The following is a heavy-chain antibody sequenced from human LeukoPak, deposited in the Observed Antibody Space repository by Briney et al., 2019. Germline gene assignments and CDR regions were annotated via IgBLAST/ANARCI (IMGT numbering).Heavy chain of an antibody. CDR1: GGSFSGYY. Sequence: SETLSLTCAVYGGSFSGYYWNWIRQPPGKGLEWIGEINHSGSTNYNPSLKSRVTISVDTSKSQFSLKLNSVTAADTAMYYCARGRDPYWGQGTLVTVSS. D-gene: IGHD5-24*01. CDR2: INHSGST. J-gene: IGHJ4*02. CDR3: ARGRDPY. V-gene: IGHV4-34*01.